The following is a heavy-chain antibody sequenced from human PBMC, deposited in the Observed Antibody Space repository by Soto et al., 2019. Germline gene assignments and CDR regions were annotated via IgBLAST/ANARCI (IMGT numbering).Heavy chain of an antibody. CDR3: ARAVYGGNLHDAFDI. V-gene: IGHV4-38-2*01. CDR1: GFSITSGYF. Sequence: PSETLSLTCAVSGFSITSGYFWGWIRQPPGKGLEWIGTIHHSGNTYYNPSLKSRVTISVDTSKNQFSLKLSSVTAADTAVYYCARAVYGGNLHDAFDIWGQGTMVT. J-gene: IGHJ3*02. CDR2: IHHSGNT. D-gene: IGHD4-17*01.